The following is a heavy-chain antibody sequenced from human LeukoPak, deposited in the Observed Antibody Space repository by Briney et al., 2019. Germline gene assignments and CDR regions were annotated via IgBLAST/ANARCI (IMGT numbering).Heavy chain of an antibody. D-gene: IGHD3-10*01. J-gene: IGHJ4*02. V-gene: IGHV3-33*01. CDR3: ARARNYYGSGSSNYFDY. CDR2: IWYDGSNK. Sequence: WGSLRLSCAASGFTFSNYGMHWVRQAPGKGLEWVAVIWYDGSNKYYADSVKGQFTISRDNSKNTLYLQMNSLRAEDTAVYYCARARNYYGSGSSNYFDYWGQGTLVTVSS. CDR1: GFTFSNYG.